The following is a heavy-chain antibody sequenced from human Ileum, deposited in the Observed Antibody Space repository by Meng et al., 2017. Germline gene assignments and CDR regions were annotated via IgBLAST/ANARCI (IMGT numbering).Heavy chain of an antibody. D-gene: IGHD5-12*01. J-gene: IGHJ3*02. V-gene: IGHV4-59*01. CDR3: ARDPGYSDYGAFDI. CDR2: IYYTGTA. CDR1: GGYISTYY. Sequence: SETLSLTCTVSGGYISTYYWVWIRQPPGQGLEWIGYIYYTGTAKYNPSLNGRVTMSKDTSKNQFSLTLNSVTAADTAVYYCARDPGYSDYGAFDIWGQGTMVTVSS.